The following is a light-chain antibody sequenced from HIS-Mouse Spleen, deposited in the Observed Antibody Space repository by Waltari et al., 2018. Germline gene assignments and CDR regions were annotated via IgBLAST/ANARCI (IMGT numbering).Light chain of an antibody. CDR1: SSAVGIYTL. CDR2: EGS. Sequence: QSALTQPASVSGSPGQSITISCTGTSSAVGIYTLVSWYQQHPGKAPKLMIYEGSKRPSGVSNRFSGSKSGNTASLTISGLQAEDEADYYCCSYAGSSTWVFGGGTKLTVL. J-gene: IGLJ3*02. CDR3: CSYAGSSTWV. V-gene: IGLV2-23*01.